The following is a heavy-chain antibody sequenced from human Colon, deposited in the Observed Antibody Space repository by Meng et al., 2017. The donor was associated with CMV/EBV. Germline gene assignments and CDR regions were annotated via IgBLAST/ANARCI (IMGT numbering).Heavy chain of an antibody. J-gene: IGHJ4*02. CDR2: IYNADNT. CDR1: GFAVGVYY. V-gene: IGHV3-53*01. Sequence: GGSLRLSCAASGFAVGVYYMAWVRQAPGKGLEWVSIIYNADNTFYADSVRGRFTISRDNSRNTLFLQLNSLTSGDTAVYYWVTKRAKYCSTGPCPGYFDNWGQGTLVTVSS. CDR3: VTKRAKYCSTGPCPGYFDN. D-gene: IGHD2-2*01.